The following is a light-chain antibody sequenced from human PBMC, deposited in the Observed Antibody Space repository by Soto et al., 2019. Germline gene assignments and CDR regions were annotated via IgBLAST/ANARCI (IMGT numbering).Light chain of an antibody. V-gene: IGLV2-14*01. CDR3: TSYTSASTLV. J-gene: IGLJ2*01. CDR1: SDDIGANNY. Sequence: QSVLTQPASVSGAPGQSITISCTGTSDDIGANNYVSWYQHHPGKAPKILIYEAANRPSGISHRFSGSKSGNTASLTISGLQAEDEADYFCTSYTSASTLVFGGGTQLTV. CDR2: EAA.